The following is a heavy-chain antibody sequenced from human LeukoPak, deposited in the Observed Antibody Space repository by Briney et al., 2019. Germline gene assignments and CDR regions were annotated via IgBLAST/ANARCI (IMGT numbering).Heavy chain of an antibody. Sequence: GGSLRLSCAASGFTFSSYWMSWVRQAPGKGLEWVAFIRYDGSNKYYADSVKGRFTISRDNSKNTLYLQMNSLRAEDTAVYYCAGNGVLAYGAFDIWGQGTMVTVSS. CDR3: AGNGVLAYGAFDI. J-gene: IGHJ3*02. V-gene: IGHV3-30*02. D-gene: IGHD2-21*01. CDR1: GFTFSSYW. CDR2: IRYDGSNK.